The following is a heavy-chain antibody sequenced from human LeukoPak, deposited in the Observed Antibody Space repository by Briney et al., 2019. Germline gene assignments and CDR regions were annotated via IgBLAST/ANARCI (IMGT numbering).Heavy chain of an antibody. V-gene: IGHV4-31*03. Sequence: SETLSLTCSVSGGSISSGGYYWSWLRQHPGKGLEWIGHIYYSGTTYYNPSLKSRVIISVDTSNHQFSLNLSSVTAADTAVYYCATERLGNAFDIWGQGTMVTVSS. CDR2: IYYSGTT. CDR1: GGSISSGGYY. D-gene: IGHD1-26*01. J-gene: IGHJ3*02. CDR3: ATERLGNAFDI.